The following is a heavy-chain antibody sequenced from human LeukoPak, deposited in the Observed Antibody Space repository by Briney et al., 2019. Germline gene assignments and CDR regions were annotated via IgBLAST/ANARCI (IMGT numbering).Heavy chain of an antibody. CDR3: AKREAEESGPIDC. V-gene: IGHV3-23*01. CDR1: GFTFSKSA. CDR2: ISGRGDYT. D-gene: IGHD5-12*01. J-gene: IGHJ4*02. Sequence: GGSLRLTCAASGFTFSKSAMTWVRQAPGTGLEWVSAISGRGDYTYYADSVKGRFTISRDNSRNMLYLQMSSLRAGDTAVYYCAKREAEESGPIDCWGQGTQVTVSS.